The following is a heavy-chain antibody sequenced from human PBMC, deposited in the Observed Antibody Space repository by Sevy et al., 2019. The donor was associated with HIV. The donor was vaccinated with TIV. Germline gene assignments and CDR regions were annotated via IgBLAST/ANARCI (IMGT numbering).Heavy chain of an antibody. Sequence: SETLSLTCIVSGGSISSYYWSWIRQPPGKGLEWIGYIHYSGSTNYNPSLKSRVTISVDTSKNQFSLMLSSVTAADTAVYYCARGGAVAGLDYWGQGTLVTVSS. D-gene: IGHD6-19*01. CDR3: ARGGAVAGLDY. CDR1: GGSISSYY. CDR2: IHYSGST. J-gene: IGHJ4*02. V-gene: IGHV4-59*01.